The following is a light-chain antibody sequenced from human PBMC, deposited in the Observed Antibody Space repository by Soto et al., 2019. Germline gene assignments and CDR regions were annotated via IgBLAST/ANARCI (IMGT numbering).Light chain of an antibody. CDR1: QSVSNDF. Sequence: EIVLTQSPGILSLSPGERATLSCRASQSVSNDFLSWYQQKPGQAPRLLIYGASTRATDGPDMFSGSGSGADFTLTISRLEPEDFAVYYCQQYGSSPPMTFGQGTKVE. CDR3: QQYGSSPPMT. CDR2: GAS. J-gene: IGKJ1*01. V-gene: IGKV3-20*01.